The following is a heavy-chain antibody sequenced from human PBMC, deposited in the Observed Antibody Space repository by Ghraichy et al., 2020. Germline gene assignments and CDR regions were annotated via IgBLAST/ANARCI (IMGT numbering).Heavy chain of an antibody. J-gene: IGHJ4*02. V-gene: IGHV3-30*18. Sequence: GGSLRLSCAASGFTFSRVGMHWVRQAPGRGLEWVAVISNDGSNIYYAGSVKGRFTISRDNSENTLYLEMNSLRPEDTAVYFCAKDWQLGMGWFDYCGPGTTVTVSS. CDR1: GFTFSRVG. D-gene: IGHD4-23*01. CDR3: AKDWQLGMGWFDY. CDR2: ISNDGSNI.